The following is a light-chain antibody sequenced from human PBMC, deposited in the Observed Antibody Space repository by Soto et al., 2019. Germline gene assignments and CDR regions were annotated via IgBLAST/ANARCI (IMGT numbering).Light chain of an antibody. CDR3: QHRHNWPSLT. CDR1: QSLNIH. V-gene: IGKV3-11*01. J-gene: IGKJ4*01. CDR2: DAS. Sequence: EIVLTQSPGTLSLSPGERATLSCRASQSLNIHLAWYQQQPGRAPRLLIYDASNRATGIPARFSGSGSRTDFTLTISSLEPEDFAVYYCQHRHNWPSLTFGGGTRVEI.